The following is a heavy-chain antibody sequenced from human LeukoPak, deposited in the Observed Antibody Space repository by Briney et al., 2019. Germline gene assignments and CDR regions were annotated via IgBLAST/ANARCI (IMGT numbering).Heavy chain of an antibody. J-gene: IGHJ2*01. CDR1: VYTLTELS. V-gene: IGHV1-24*01. CDR3: ATGQNRYIDL. CDR2: LDLQDGET. D-gene: IGHD1-14*01. Sequence: ASVKVSCKVSVYTLTELSIHWVRQAPGKGLECMGGLDLQDGETIYAQKFQGRVTMTEDTSTDTAHIELRSLRSEDTAVYYCATGQNRYIDLWGRGTLVSVSS.